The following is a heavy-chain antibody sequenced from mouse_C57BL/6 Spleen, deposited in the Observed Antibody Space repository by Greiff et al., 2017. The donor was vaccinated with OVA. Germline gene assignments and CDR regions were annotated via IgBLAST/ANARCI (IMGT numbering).Heavy chain of an antibody. D-gene: IGHD1-1*01. Sequence: VQLQQSGAELVRPGASVKLSCTASGFNITDDYMHWVKQRPEQGLEWIGWIDPENGDTEYASKFQGKATITADTSSNTAYLQLSSLTSEDTAVYYCTTITTVVATRDYRGQGTSVTVSS. V-gene: IGHV14-4*01. CDR2: IDPENGDT. J-gene: IGHJ4*01. CDR1: GFNITDDY. CDR3: TTITTVVATRDY.